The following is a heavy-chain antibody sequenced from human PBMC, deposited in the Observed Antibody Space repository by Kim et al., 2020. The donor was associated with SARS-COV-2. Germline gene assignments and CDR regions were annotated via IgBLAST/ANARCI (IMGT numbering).Heavy chain of an antibody. V-gene: IGHV4-34*01. J-gene: IGHJ5*02. CDR1: GGSFSGYY. Sequence: SETLSLTCAVYGGSFSGYYWSWIRQPPGKGLEWIGEINHSGSTNYNPSLKSRVTISVDTSKNQFSLKLSSVTAADTAVYYCARDRIRRITMVRGVNVVNWFDPWGQGTLVTVSS. D-gene: IGHD3-10*01. CDR2: INHSGST. CDR3: ARDRIRRITMVRGVNVVNWFDP.